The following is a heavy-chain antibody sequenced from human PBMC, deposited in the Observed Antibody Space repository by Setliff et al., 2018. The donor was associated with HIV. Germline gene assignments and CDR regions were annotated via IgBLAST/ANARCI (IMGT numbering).Heavy chain of an antibody. CDR1: GYTLTELS. J-gene: IGHJ3*02. CDR3: ATRAYDSRGYLRSRVSGAAFDI. V-gene: IGHV1-24*01. CDR2: FDPQYDKT. Sequence: PGPSVKVSCKVSGYTLTELSIHWVRQAPGKGLEWMGGFDPQYDKTFYAQKFQGRVTMSEDTSTDTAYMELSSLRSEDTAVYYCATRAYDSRGYLRSRVSGAAFDIWGQGTMVTVSS. D-gene: IGHD3-22*01.